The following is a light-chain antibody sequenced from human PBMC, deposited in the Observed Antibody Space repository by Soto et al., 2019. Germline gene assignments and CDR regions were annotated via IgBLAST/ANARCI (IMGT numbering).Light chain of an antibody. J-gene: IGKJ2*01. V-gene: IGKV3-15*01. CDR1: QSISSN. Sequence: EIVMTQSPATLSVSPGERATLSCRASQSISSNLAWYQQKPGQAPRLLIYGASTRATGIPARFSGSGSGTEFTLTISSLQSEEFAVYYCQQYSIWPYTFGRGTKLEIK. CDR3: QQYSIWPYT. CDR2: GAS.